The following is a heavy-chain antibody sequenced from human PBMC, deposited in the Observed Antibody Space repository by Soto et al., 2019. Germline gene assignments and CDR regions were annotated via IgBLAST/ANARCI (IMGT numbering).Heavy chain of an antibody. V-gene: IGHV3-23*01. CDR1: GFTFSSYA. Sequence: PGGSLRLSCAASGFTFSSYAMSWVRQAPGKGLEWVSAISGSGGSTYYADSVKGRFTISRDNSKNTLYLQMNSLRAEDTAVYYCAKNPQWLELYGMDVWGQGTTVTVSS. D-gene: IGHD6-19*01. CDR2: ISGSGGST. J-gene: IGHJ6*02. CDR3: AKNPQWLELYGMDV.